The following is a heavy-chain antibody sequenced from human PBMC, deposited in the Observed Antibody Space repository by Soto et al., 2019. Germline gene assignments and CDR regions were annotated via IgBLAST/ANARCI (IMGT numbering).Heavy chain of an antibody. Sequence: SESLSLTCTVSVGSISSSSYYWGWIRHSPGKGLEWIGSIYYSGSTLYNPSLKSRVTISVDTSKNQFSLKLSSVTAADTAVYWCARPARQDTVAGDYWGPGTSVTVSS. CDR1: VGSISSSSYY. J-gene: IGHJ4*03. CDR3: ARPARQDTVAGDY. D-gene: IGHD5-12*01. V-gene: IGHV4-39*01. CDR2: IYYSGST.